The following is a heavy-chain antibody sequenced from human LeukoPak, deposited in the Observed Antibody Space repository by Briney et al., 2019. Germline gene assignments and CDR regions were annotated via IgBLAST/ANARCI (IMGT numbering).Heavy chain of an antibody. CDR1: GFTFSSYG. CDR2: IYSGGST. J-gene: IGHJ2*01. CDR3: ARNSGWGDWYFDL. D-gene: IGHD6-19*01. V-gene: IGHV3-53*01. Sequence: GGSLRLSCAASGFTFSSYGMSWVRQAPGKGLEWVSIIYSGGSTYYTDSVKGRFTISRDNSKNTVFLQMNSLRAEDTAVYYCARNSGWGDWYFDLWGRGTLVTVSS.